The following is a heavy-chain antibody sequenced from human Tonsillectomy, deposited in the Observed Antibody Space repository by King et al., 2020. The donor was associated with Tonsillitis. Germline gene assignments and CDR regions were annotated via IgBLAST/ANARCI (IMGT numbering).Heavy chain of an antibody. V-gene: IGHV1-46*01. CDR3: ARGGDYGDYRGSFDY. J-gene: IGHJ4*02. D-gene: IGHD4-17*01. CDR2: INPTSGST. CDR1: GYTFTSYY. Sequence: QLVQSGTEVKKPGAPVKVSCKASGYTFTSYYMHWVRQAPGQGLEWMGIINPTSGSTSYAQKFQGRVTMTRDTSTSTVYMELSSLRSEDTAVYYCARGGDYGDYRGSFDYWGQGTLVTVSS.